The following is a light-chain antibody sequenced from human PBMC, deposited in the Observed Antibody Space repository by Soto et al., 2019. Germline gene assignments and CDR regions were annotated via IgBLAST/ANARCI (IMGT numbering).Light chain of an antibody. Sequence: LTQPASVSGPPGQSITIPCTGTSSDIGGYNYVSWYQHHPGKAPKLMIYEVSNRPSGVSNRFSGSKSGNTASLTISGLQAEDEADYYCSSYRDTHNLVFGIGTKVTVL. CDR3: SSYRDTHNLV. V-gene: IGLV2-14*01. CDR2: EVS. J-gene: IGLJ1*01. CDR1: SSDIGGYNY.